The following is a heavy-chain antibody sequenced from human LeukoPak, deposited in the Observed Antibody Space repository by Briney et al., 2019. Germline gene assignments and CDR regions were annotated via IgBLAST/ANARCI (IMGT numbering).Heavy chain of an antibody. Sequence: SETLSLTCAVYGGSFSGYYWSWIRQPPGKGLEWLGEINHSGSTNYNPSLKSRVTISVDTSKKQFSLKLSSVTAADTAVYYCARGLGATDDWGQGTLVTASS. V-gene: IGHV4-34*01. CDR3: ARGLGATDD. J-gene: IGHJ4*02. CDR2: INHSGST. CDR1: GGSFSGYY. D-gene: IGHD1-26*01.